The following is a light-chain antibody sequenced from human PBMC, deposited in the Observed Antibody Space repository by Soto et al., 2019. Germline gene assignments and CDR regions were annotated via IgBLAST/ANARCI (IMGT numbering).Light chain of an antibody. CDR1: QSVSRN. V-gene: IGKV3-15*01. CDR2: GAS. Sequence: EIVMTQSPATLSVSPGERATLSCRASQSVSRNLAWYQQKPGQAPRLLLYGASTRATAIPARFSGSGSGTGSTLTISSLQSEDFAVYYCQQYNNWHPWTFGQGTKVDIK. CDR3: QQYNNWHPWT. J-gene: IGKJ1*01.